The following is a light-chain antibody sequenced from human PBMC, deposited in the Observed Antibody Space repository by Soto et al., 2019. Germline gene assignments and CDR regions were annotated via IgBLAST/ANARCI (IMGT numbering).Light chain of an antibody. Sequence: QSVLTQPPSASGSPGQSVTISCTGTSSDVANYNYVSWYQQHPGKAPKLIIYDVNKRPSGVPDRFSGFKSGSMAFLTVSGLQAEDEGDYYCNSYAGSNNLVFGGGTKLTVL. J-gene: IGLJ2*01. CDR3: NSYAGSNNLV. V-gene: IGLV2-8*01. CDR1: SSDVANYNY. CDR2: DVN.